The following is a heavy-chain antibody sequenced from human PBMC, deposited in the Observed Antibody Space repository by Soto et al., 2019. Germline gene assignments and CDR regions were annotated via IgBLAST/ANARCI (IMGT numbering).Heavy chain of an antibody. V-gene: IGHV3-23*04. CDR1: GFTFSSYA. Sequence: EVQLVESGGGLIQPGGSLRLSCAASGFTFSSYAMSWLRQAPGKGLEWVSAISGSGGSTYYADSVKGRFTISRDNSKNTLYLQMNSLRAEDTAVYYCAKDSGAYYYDSSGYYPDYWGQGTLVTVSS. D-gene: IGHD3-22*01. CDR3: AKDSGAYYYDSSGYYPDY. J-gene: IGHJ4*02. CDR2: ISGSGGST.